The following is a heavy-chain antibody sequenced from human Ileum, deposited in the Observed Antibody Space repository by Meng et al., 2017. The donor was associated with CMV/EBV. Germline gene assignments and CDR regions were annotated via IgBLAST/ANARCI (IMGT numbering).Heavy chain of an antibody. CDR3: ARKGSGYNTYYFDY. Sequence: QPQLQESVPGLFKPSQTLSLICTVSGGSITNSNYYWGWIRQPPGKGLEWIGSIYYNGRTYYKPSLKSRATLSIDTSNSQLSLKMTSVTAADTAVYYCARKGSGYNTYYFDYWGQGALVTVSS. CDR2: IYYNGRT. CDR1: GGSITNSNYY. V-gene: IGHV4-39*07. J-gene: IGHJ4*02. D-gene: IGHD3-3*01.